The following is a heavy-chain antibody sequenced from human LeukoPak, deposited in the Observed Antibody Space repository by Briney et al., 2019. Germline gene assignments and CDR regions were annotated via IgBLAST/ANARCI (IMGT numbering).Heavy chain of an antibody. Sequence: ASVKVSCKASGYTFTGYYMHWVRQAPGQGLEWMGWINPNSGGTNYAQKFQGRVTMTRDTSKNQFSLRLSSVTAADTAVYYCARAVGYYYDSSGYLYWGLGTLVTVSS. CDR2: INPNSGGT. D-gene: IGHD3-22*01. CDR1: GYTFTGYY. CDR3: ARAVGYYYDSSGYLY. V-gene: IGHV1-2*02. J-gene: IGHJ4*02.